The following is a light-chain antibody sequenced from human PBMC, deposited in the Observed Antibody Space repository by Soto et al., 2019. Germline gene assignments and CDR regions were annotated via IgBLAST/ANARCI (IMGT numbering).Light chain of an antibody. J-gene: IGKJ5*01. V-gene: IGKV3-11*01. Sequence: EIVLTQSPGTLSLSPGERATLSCRASESVGSSSLGWYQQKPGQAPRLLIYDSFNRATGIPARFSGSGSGTDFTLTISSLEPEDFAVYYCQHRSNWPPTFGQGTRLEIK. CDR3: QHRSNWPPT. CDR2: DSF. CDR1: ESVGSSS.